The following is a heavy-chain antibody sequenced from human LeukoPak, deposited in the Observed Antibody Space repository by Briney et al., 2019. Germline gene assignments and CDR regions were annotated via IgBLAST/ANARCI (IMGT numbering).Heavy chain of an antibody. J-gene: IGHJ4*02. D-gene: IGHD6-13*01. CDR2: ISSNSDCI. CDR1: GFTFSTYN. CDR3: ARVPYSSWFYFDF. Sequence: GGSLRLSCAASGFTFSTYNMNWVRQAPGKGLEWVSSISSNSDCIYYADSLKGRFTISRDNAKNSLYLQMNSLRAEDTAVYYCARVPYSSWFYFDFWGQGTLVTVSS. V-gene: IGHV3-21*01.